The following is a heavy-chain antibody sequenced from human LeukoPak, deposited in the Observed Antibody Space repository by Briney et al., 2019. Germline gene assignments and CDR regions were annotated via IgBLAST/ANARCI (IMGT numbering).Heavy chain of an antibody. D-gene: IGHD2-8*02. CDR3: ARELFSRGVYYYYYMDV. J-gene: IGHJ6*03. CDR1: GFTFSSYS. V-gene: IGHV3-48*04. Sequence: GGSLRLSCAASGFTFSSYSMNWVRQAPGKGLEWVSYISSSRTIYYADSVKGRFTISRDNAKNSLYLQMNSLRAEDTAVYYCARELFSRGVYYYYYMDVWGKGTTVTVSS. CDR2: ISSSRTI.